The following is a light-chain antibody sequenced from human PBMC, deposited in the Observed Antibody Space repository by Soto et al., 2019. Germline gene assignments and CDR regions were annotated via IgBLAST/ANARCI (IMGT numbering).Light chain of an antibody. J-gene: IGKJ1*01. Sequence: EIVLTQSPATLSLSPGDRATLSCRASQSVRNSLAWYQQKPGQAPRLVIYDVSKRAAGIAARFSGSGSGTDFTLTISSLEPEDFAVYFCQRETFGQGTKVE. CDR3: QRET. V-gene: IGKV3-11*01. CDR2: DVS. CDR1: QSVRNS.